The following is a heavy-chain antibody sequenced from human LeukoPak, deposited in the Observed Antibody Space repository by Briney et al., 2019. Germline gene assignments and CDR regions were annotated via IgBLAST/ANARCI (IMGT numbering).Heavy chain of an antibody. V-gene: IGHV4-39*01. CDR1: GASISGSGYY. Sequence: SEALSLTCTVSGASISGSGYYWGWIRQPPGKGLEWIGNIYDSGSTYYNASLQSRVTISIDTSKNQFSLKLSSVTAADTAVYYCARGVRSVYYYGSGNLFDYWGQGTLVTVSS. CDR2: IYDSGST. D-gene: IGHD3-10*01. CDR3: ARGVRSVYYYGSGNLFDY. J-gene: IGHJ4*02.